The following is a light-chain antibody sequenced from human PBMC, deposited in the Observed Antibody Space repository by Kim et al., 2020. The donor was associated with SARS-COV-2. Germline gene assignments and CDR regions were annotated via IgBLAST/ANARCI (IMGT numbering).Light chain of an antibody. CDR1: QSISTY. Sequence: ASVGDRVTITCRASQSISTYLNWYQQTPGKAPKLLIYGASSLQSGVPSRFSGSGPGTDFTLTISSLQPEDFATFYCQQSYSTPRTFGPGTKVDIK. CDR3: QQSYSTPRT. CDR2: GAS. J-gene: IGKJ3*01. V-gene: IGKV1-39*01.